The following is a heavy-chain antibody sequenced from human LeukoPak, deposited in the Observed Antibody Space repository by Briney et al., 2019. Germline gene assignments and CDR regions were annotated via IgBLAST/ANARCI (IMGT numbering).Heavy chain of an antibody. CDR2: IYYRSTWYS. Sequence: SQTHSLTCAISGDSVSRKSAGWNWIRQSPSRGLEWLGRIYYRSTWYSDFLTSRITISPDTYKNQFSLHLDSVTPEDTAVYYCARGGLVRGSIDSLIAFDFWGQGTVVTVSS. CDR1: GDSVSRKSAG. CDR3: ARGGLVRGSIDSLIAFDF. V-gene: IGHV6-1*01. D-gene: IGHD3-10*01. J-gene: IGHJ3*01.